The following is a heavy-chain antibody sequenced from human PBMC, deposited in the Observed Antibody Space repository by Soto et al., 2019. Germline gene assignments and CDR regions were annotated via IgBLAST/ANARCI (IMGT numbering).Heavy chain of an antibody. CDR2: FDPEDGET. J-gene: IGHJ4*02. CDR3: ATGYCSGGSCYYYFDY. V-gene: IGHV1-24*01. CDR1: GYTLTELS. Sequence: GASVKVSCKVSGYTLTELSMHWVRQAPGKGLEWMGGFDPEDGETIYAQKFQGRVTMTEDTSTDTAYMELSSLRSEDTAVYYCATGYCSGGSCYYYFDYWGQGTLVTVSS. D-gene: IGHD2-15*01.